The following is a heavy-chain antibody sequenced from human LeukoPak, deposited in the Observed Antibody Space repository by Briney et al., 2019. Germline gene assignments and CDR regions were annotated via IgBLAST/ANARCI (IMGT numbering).Heavy chain of an antibody. CDR1: GGSFSGYY. V-gene: IGHV4-34*01. CDR2: INHSGST. Sequence: PSETLSLTCAVYGGSFSGYYWSWIRQPPGKGPEWIGEINHSGSTNYNPSLKSRVTISVDTSKNQFSLKLNSVTAADTAVYYCARHRRDYGDYGDWFDPWGQGTLVTVSS. J-gene: IGHJ5*02. CDR3: ARHRRDYGDYGDWFDP. D-gene: IGHD4-17*01.